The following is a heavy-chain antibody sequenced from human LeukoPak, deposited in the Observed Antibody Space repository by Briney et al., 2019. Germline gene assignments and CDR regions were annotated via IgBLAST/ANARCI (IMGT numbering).Heavy chain of an antibody. D-gene: IGHD6-13*01. CDR1: GGSISSGSYY. Sequence: SQTLSLTCTVSGGSISSGSYYWSWIRQPAGKGLEWIGRIYTSGSTNYNPSLKSRVTMSVDTSKNQFSLKLSSVTAADTAVYYCARVAVSSSWYNWFDPWGQGTLVTVSS. CDR2: IYTSGST. CDR3: ARVAVSSSWYNWFDP. V-gene: IGHV4-61*02. J-gene: IGHJ5*02.